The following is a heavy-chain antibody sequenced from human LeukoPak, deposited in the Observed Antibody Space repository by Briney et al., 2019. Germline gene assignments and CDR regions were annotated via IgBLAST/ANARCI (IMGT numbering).Heavy chain of an antibody. V-gene: IGHV1-69*13. CDR3: ASSYYDSSGYYYGLDY. CDR2: IIPIFGTA. J-gene: IGHJ4*02. CDR1: GGTFSSYA. D-gene: IGHD3-22*01. Sequence: SVKVSCKASGGTFSSYAISWVRQAPGQGLEWMGGIIPIFGTANYARKFQGRVTITADESTSTAYMELSSLRSEDTAVYYCASSYYDSSGYYYGLDYWGQGTLVTVSS.